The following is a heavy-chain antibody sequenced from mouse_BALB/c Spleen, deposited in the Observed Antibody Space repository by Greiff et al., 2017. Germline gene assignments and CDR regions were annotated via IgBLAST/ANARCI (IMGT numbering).Heavy chain of an antibody. V-gene: IGHV1-82*01. CDR2: IYPGDGDT. CDR1: GYAFSSFW. J-gene: IGHJ4*01. CDR3: AARGVFAMDY. Sequence: QVQLQQSGPELVKPGASGKISCKASGYAFSSFWMNWVKQRPGQGLEWIGRIYPGDGDTNYNGKFKGKATLTEDKSSSTAYMQLSSLTSVDSAVYFCAARGVFAMDYWGQGTSVTVSS.